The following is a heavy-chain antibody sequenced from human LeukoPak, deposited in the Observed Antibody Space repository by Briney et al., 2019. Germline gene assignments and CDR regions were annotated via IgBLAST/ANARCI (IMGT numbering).Heavy chain of an antibody. Sequence: GGSLRLSCAASGFTFSSYAMSWVRQAPGKGLEWASPISGSGSSTYYADSVKGRFTISRDNSKNTLYLQMNSLRAEDTAVYYCAKGVAVASPYYFDYWGQGTLLTVSS. D-gene: IGHD6-19*01. CDR3: AKGVAVASPYYFDY. CDR1: GFTFSSYA. CDR2: ISGSGSST. V-gene: IGHV3-23*01. J-gene: IGHJ4*02.